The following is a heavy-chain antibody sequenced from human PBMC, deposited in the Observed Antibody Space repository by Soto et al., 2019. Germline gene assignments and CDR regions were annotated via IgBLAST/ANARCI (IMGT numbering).Heavy chain of an antibody. V-gene: IGHV3-23*01. CDR3: AKRGGSYLYYFDY. J-gene: IGHJ4*02. CDR2: ISGSGGST. CDR1: GFTFSSYA. Sequence: PWGSLRLSCAASGFTFSSYAMSWVRQAPGKGLEWVSAISGSGGSTYYADSVKGRFTISRDNSKNTLYLQMNSLRAEDTAVYYCAKRGGSYLYYFDYWGQGTLVTVSS. D-gene: IGHD1-26*01.